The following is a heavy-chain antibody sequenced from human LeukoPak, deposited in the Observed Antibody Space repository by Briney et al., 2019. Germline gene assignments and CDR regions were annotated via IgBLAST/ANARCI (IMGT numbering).Heavy chain of an antibody. J-gene: IGHJ4*02. CDR1: GDSTSRGDYF. Sequence: SETLSLTCTVSGDSTSRGDYFWSSIRQPPGGGLEWDGYIYYSGTTYYNPSLKSRVTISVDTSKNQFSLNLTSVTAQDTAVYYCARETMAGHLDYWGQGNLVTVSS. CDR2: IYYSGTT. D-gene: IGHD6-19*01. CDR3: ARETMAGHLDY. V-gene: IGHV4-30-4*01.